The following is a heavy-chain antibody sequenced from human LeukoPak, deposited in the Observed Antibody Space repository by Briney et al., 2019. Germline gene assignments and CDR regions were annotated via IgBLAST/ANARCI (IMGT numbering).Heavy chain of an antibody. J-gene: IGHJ4*02. CDR1: GGSISSGGYY. D-gene: IGHD6-13*01. CDR3: AISIAAAGTLDY. V-gene: IGHV4-30-2*01. Sequence: SETLSLTCTVSGGSISSGGYYWSWIRQPPGKGLEWIGYIYHSGSTYYNPSLKSRVTISVDRSKNQFSLKLSSVTAADTAVYYCAISIAAAGTLDYWGQGTLVTASS. CDR2: IYHSGST.